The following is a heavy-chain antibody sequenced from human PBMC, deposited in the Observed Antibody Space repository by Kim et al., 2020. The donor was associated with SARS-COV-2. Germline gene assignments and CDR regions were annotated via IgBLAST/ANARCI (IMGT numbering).Heavy chain of an antibody. D-gene: IGHD2-21*01. Sequence: GGSLRLSCLVSGLRISNYGMSWVRQAPGKGPEFVSAISTHGDNTFYTDSANGRFIISRDNSNNTVYLQMTSLTIEDTAMFYCVPGAYCSGGPLSWGQGARVTLS. J-gene: IGHJ5*02. CDR1: GLRISNYG. V-gene: IGHV3-64D*06. CDR2: ISTHGDNT. CDR3: VPGAYCSGGPLS.